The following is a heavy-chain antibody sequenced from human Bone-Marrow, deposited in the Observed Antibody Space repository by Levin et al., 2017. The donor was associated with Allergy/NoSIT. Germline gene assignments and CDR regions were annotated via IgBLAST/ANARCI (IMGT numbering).Heavy chain of an antibody. CDR2: ISSSSSYI. D-gene: IGHD1/OR15-1a*01. Sequence: GESLKISCAASGFTFSSYSMNWVRQAPGKGLEWVSSISSSSSYIYYADSVKGRFTISRDNAKNSLYLQMNSLRAEDTAVYYCARETPPHETKDFDYWGQGTLVTVSS. V-gene: IGHV3-21*01. J-gene: IGHJ4*02. CDR1: GFTFSSYS. CDR3: ARETPPHETKDFDY.